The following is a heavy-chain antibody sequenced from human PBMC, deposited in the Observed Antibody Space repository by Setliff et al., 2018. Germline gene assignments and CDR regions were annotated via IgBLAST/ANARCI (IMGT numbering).Heavy chain of an antibody. V-gene: IGHV4-59*11. D-gene: IGHD3-3*01. CDR3: ARVGHAFDI. J-gene: IGHJ3*02. Sequence: SETLSLTCTVSGGSISSSHYWSWIRQPPGKGLEWIGYIYYSGSTNYNPSLKSRVTISVDTSKNQFSLKLSSVTAADTAVYYCARVGHAFDIWGQGTMVTVSS. CDR1: GGSISSSHY. CDR2: IYYSGST.